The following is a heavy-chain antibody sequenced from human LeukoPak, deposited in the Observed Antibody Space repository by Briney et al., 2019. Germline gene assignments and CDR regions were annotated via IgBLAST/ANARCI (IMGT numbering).Heavy chain of an antibody. J-gene: IGHJ4*02. CDR3: ARVYPLRVPAAMDY. CDR1: GGSISSSNW. D-gene: IGHD2-2*01. CDR2: IYHSGST. Sequence: SETLSLTCAVSGGSISSSNWWSWVRQPPGKGLEWIGEIYHSGSTNYNPSLKSRVTISVDTSKNQFSLKLSSVTAADTAVYYCARVYPLRVPAAMDYWGQGTLVTVSS. V-gene: IGHV4-4*02.